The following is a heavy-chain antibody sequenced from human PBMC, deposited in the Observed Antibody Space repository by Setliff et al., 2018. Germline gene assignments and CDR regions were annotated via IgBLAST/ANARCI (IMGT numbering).Heavy chain of an antibody. D-gene: IGHD3-3*01. V-gene: IGHV5-51*01. Sequence: PGESLKISCKGSGNSFTNYWIGWVRQMPGKGLEWMGIIYPGDSDTRYSPSFQGQVTISADKSISTAYLQWSSLKASDTAMYYCARQAIFGSDAFDIWGQGTMVTVSS. CDR3: ARQAIFGSDAFDI. J-gene: IGHJ3*02. CDR2: IYPGDSDT. CDR1: GNSFTNYW.